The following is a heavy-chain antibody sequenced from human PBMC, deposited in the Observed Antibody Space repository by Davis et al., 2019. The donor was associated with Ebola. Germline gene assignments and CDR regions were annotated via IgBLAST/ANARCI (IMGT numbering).Heavy chain of an antibody. CDR1: GGSLDSGSYY. CDR2: IYHTGGT. CDR3: ARAHYYDSSGYPNWLDP. J-gene: IGHJ5*02. D-gene: IGHD3-22*01. Sequence: SETLSLTCTLAGGSLDSGSYYWTWIRQQPGEGLEWIGCIYHTGGTHYTSWSTYYNPSLKSRVGISVDTSKNQFSLEMRSLTAADTAEYFCARAHYYDSSGYPNWLDPWGQGTLVTVSS. V-gene: IGHV4-31*03.